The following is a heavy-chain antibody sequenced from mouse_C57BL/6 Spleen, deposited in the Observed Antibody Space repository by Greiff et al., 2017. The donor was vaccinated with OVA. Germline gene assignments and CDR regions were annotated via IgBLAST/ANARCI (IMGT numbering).Heavy chain of an antibody. V-gene: IGHV5-4*01. Sequence: EVQVVESGGGLVKPGGSLKLSCAASGFTFSSYAMSWVRQTPEKRLEWVATISDGGSYTYYPDNVKGRFTISRDNAKNNLYLQMSHLKSEDTAMYYCARSYDYDSFAYWGQGTLVTVSA. CDR3: ARSYDYDSFAY. CDR2: ISDGGSYT. D-gene: IGHD2-4*01. CDR1: GFTFSSYA. J-gene: IGHJ3*01.